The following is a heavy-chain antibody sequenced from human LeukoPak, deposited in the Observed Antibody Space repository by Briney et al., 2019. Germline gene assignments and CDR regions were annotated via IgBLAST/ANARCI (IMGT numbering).Heavy chain of an antibody. Sequence: PSETLSLTCAVYGGSFSGYYWSWIRQPPGKGLEWIGEINHSGSTNYNPSLKSRVTISVDTSKNQFSLKLSSVTAADTAVYYCARASFGVICGGDCPFDYWGQGTLDTVSS. D-gene: IGHD2-21*02. J-gene: IGHJ4*02. V-gene: IGHV4-34*01. CDR2: INHSGST. CDR1: GGSFSGYY. CDR3: ARASFGVICGGDCPFDY.